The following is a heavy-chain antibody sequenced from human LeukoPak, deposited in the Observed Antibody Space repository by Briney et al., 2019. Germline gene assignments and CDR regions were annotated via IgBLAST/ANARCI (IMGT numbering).Heavy chain of an antibody. CDR2: IFASGTA. CDR3: ATLSYSGTFDS. CDR1: GASINSDSDY. D-gene: IGHD1-26*01. V-gene: IGHV4-61*02. Sequence: SETLSLTCSVSGASINSDSDYWSWLRQPAGKGLQWIGRIFASGTANYNPSLKGRVTLSVDTSRNEFSLNLSSVTAADPAVYFCATLSYSGTFDSWGQGTMVTVSS. J-gene: IGHJ4*02.